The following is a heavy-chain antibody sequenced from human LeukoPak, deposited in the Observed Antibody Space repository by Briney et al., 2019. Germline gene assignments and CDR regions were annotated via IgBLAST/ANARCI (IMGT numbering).Heavy chain of an antibody. CDR2: IYYSGST. Sequence: SETLSLTCTVSGGSIISSSYYWGWIRQPPGTGLVWIGSIYYSGSTYYNPSLKSRVTISVDTSKNQFSLKLSSVTAADTAVYYCARRTHGSGSYYSGFDYWGQGTLVTVSS. CDR3: ARRTHGSGSYYSGFDY. V-gene: IGHV4-39*01. J-gene: IGHJ4*02. CDR1: GGSIISSSYY. D-gene: IGHD3-10*01.